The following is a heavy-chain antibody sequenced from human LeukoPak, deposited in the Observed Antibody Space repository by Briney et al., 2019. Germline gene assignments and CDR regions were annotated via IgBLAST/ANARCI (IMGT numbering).Heavy chain of an antibody. D-gene: IGHD2-15*01. Sequence: SETLSLTCTVSGDSISSSNCYWGWIRQPPGKGLEWIGSIYFSGGTYYNASLKSRVTISVDTSKNQFSLKLSSVTAADTAVYYCARDRAAKAGHWFDPWGQGTLVTVSS. J-gene: IGHJ5*02. CDR2: IYFSGGT. CDR3: ARDRAAKAGHWFDP. CDR1: GDSISSSNCY. V-gene: IGHV4-39*07.